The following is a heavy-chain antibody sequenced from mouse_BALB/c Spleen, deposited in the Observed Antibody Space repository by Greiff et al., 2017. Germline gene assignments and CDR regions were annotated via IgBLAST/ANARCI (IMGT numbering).Heavy chain of an antibody. V-gene: IGHV1-69*02. CDR2: IYPSDSYT. CDR3: TREEGGY. Sequence: QVQLQQPGAELVRPGASVKLSCKASGYTFTSYWINWVKQSPGQGLEWIGNIYPSDSYTNYNQKFKDKATLTVDKSSSTAYMQLSSPTSEDSAVYYCTREEGGYWGQGTTLTVSS. J-gene: IGHJ2*01. CDR1: GYTFTSYW.